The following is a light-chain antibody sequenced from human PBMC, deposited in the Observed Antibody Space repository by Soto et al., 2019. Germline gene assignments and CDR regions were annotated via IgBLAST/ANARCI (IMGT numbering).Light chain of an antibody. J-gene: IGKJ1*01. CDR1: QSFNSIY. Sequence: EIVLTQSPGTLSLSPGESASLCCRASQSFNSIYLAWYQQKPGQAPRLLIYGASSRATGIPDRFSGSGSGTDFTLTISRLEPEDFAVYYCHQYDSWTFGQGTKVDIK. CDR2: GAS. V-gene: IGKV3-20*01. CDR3: HQYDSWT.